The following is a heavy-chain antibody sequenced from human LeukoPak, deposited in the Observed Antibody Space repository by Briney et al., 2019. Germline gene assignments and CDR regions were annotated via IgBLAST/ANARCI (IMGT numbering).Heavy chain of an antibody. V-gene: IGHV4-31*03. J-gene: IGHJ4*02. Sequence: PSQTLSLTCTVSGGSISSGGYYWRWIRQHPGEGLEWIGYIYYSGSTYYNPSLKSRVTISVDTSKNQFSLKLSSVTAADTAVYYCAREAPMADPYYFDYWGQGTLVTVSS. D-gene: IGHD5-24*01. CDR3: AREAPMADPYYFDY. CDR2: IYYSGST. CDR1: GGSISSGGYY.